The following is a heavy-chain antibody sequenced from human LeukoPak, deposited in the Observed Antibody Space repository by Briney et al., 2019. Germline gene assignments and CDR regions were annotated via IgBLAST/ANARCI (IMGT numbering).Heavy chain of an antibody. CDR1: GYTFTGYY. CDR2: INTKNGDT. V-gene: IGHV1-2*06. Sequence: ASVKVSCKASGYTFTGYYMHWVRQAPGQGLEWMGRINTKNGDTDYPQNFQGRVTMTRDTSINTAYMELRRLRSDDTAVYYCAVLVVIAAADDAFDIWGQGTMVTVS. CDR3: AVLVVIAAADDAFDI. J-gene: IGHJ3*02. D-gene: IGHD2-15*01.